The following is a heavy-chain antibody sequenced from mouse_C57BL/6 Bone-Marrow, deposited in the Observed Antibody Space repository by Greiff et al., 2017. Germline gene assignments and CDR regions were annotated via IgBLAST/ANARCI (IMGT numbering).Heavy chain of an antibody. Sequence: VQLQQSGAELARPGASVKLSCKASGYTFTSYGISWVKQRTGQGLEWIGEIYPRSGNTYYNEKFKGKATLTADKSSSTAYMELRRLTSEDSAVYFCASAKIYYYGSSTYWGQGTTLTVSS. V-gene: IGHV1-81*01. CDR1: GYTFTSYG. CDR3: ASAKIYYYGSSTY. D-gene: IGHD1-1*01. J-gene: IGHJ2*01. CDR2: IYPRSGNT.